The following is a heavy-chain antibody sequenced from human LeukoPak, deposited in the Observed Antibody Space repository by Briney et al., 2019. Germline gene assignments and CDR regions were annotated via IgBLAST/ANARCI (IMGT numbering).Heavy chain of an antibody. CDR3: ARKATWIRDAFDI. Sequence: KSSETLSLTCSVSVHSITSYYGSWIRQPPGKGLEWIGEINHSGSTNYNPSLKSRVTISVDTSKNQFSLKLSSVTAADTAVYYCARKATWIRDAFDIWGQGTMVTVSS. V-gene: IGHV4-34*01. CDR1: VHSITSYY. D-gene: IGHD5-18*01. CDR2: INHSGST. J-gene: IGHJ3*02.